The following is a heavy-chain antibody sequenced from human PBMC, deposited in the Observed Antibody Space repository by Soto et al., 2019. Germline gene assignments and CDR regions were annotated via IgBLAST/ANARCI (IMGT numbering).Heavy chain of an antibody. CDR1: GYTFTSYG. D-gene: IGHD3-22*01. V-gene: IGHV1-18*01. CDR3: ARESPYYDSSGYSFDY. CDR2: ISAYNGNT. Sequence: QVQLVQSGAEVKKPGASVKVSCKASGYTFTSYGISWVRQATGQGLEWMGWISAYNGNTNYAQKLQGRVTMTTDTSTSTAYMELRSLRSDDTAVYYCARESPYYDSSGYSFDYWGQGTLVTVSS. J-gene: IGHJ4*02.